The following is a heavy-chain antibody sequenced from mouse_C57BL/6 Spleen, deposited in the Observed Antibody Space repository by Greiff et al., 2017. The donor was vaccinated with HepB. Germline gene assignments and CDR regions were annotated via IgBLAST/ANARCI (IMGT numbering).Heavy chain of an antibody. Sequence: QVQLQQSGPGLVQPSQSLSITCTVSGFSLTSYGVHWVRQSPGKGLEWLGVIWSGGSTDYNAAFISRLSISKDNSKSQVFFKMNSLQADDTAIYYCARTLAGDWYFDVWGTGTTVTVSS. J-gene: IGHJ1*03. V-gene: IGHV2-2*01. CDR1: GFSLTSYG. D-gene: IGHD1-1*01. CDR3: ARTLAGDWYFDV. CDR2: IWSGGST.